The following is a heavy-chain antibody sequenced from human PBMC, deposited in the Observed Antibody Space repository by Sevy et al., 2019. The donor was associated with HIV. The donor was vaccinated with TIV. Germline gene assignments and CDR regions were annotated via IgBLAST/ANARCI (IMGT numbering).Heavy chain of an antibody. CDR1: GGSISSGLYS. Sequence: SETLSLTCAVSGGSISSGLYSWNWIRQPPGKGLEWIGYIYHTGPTYYNPSLKSRVTISVDTSKNQFSLRLNSVTAAATAVYYCARDSGDYPYYFDHWGQGTLVTVSS. CDR2: IYHTGPT. J-gene: IGHJ4*02. D-gene: IGHD4-17*01. CDR3: ARDSGDYPYYFDH. V-gene: IGHV4-30-2*01.